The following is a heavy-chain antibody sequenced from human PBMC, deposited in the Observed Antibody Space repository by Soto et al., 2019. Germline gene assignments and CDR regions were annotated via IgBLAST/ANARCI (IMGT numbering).Heavy chain of an antibody. CDR3: AKGAVAGTPTSYYYYGMDD. Sequence: QVQLLQSGAEVKKPGSSVRVSCEASGGTFRTYAISWVRQAPGQGLEWMGEIIPIFGTVNYAQKFQGRVTITADESTTTGYMDLRSLRSEDTAVYYGAKGAVAGTPTSYYYYGMDDWGQGTTVTVSS. CDR1: GGTFRTYA. D-gene: IGHD6-19*01. J-gene: IGHJ6*02. CDR2: IIPIFGTV. V-gene: IGHV1-69*12.